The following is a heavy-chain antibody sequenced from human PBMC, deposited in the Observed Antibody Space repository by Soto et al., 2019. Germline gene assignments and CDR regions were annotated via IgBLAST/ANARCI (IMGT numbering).Heavy chain of an antibody. Sequence: LRLSCAASGFTFRSYAMHWVRQAPGKGLEWVALILYDGSNKYYADSVKGRFSISRDNSKNTLYLQMNSLRAEYTAVYYCARGFGDYNDGSGPAGFWGQGTRGTVSS. J-gene: IGHJ4*02. CDR2: ILYDGSNK. CDR3: ARGFGDYNDGSGPAGF. D-gene: IGHD3-22*01. CDR1: GFTFRSYA. V-gene: IGHV3-30-3*01.